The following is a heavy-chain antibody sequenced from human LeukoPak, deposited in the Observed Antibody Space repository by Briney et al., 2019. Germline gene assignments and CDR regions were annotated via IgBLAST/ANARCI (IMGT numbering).Heavy chain of an antibody. D-gene: IGHD3-22*01. J-gene: IGHJ4*02. CDR1: GDSISSSNW. V-gene: IGHV4-4*02. CDR3: ATLSFYYVFTFDC. CDR2: FYHSGST. Sequence: SETLSLTCGVSGDSISSSNWWTLVRQPPGKGLEWIGEFYHSGSTNYIPSLKSPVTISVDKSKNQFSLILRSVTAADTAVYYCATLSFYYVFTFDCWGQGTLVTVSS.